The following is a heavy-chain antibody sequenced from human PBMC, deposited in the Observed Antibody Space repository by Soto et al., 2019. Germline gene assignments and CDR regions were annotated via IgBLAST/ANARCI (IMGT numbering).Heavy chain of an antibody. Sequence: QVQLVESGGGVVQPGRSLRLSCAASGFIFSSDGMNWVRQAPGKGLEWVAVISFDGKIQYYADSVKGRVTISRDNSKNTLYLQINSLRAEDTAVYYCATIAAPPSFDIWGQGTMVTVSS. J-gene: IGHJ3*02. V-gene: IGHV3-30*03. CDR2: ISFDGKIQ. CDR1: GFIFSSDG. D-gene: IGHD2-15*01. CDR3: ATIAAPPSFDI.